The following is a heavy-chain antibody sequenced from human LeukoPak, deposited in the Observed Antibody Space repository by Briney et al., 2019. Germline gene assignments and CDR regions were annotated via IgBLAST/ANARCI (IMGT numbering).Heavy chain of an antibody. D-gene: IGHD1-14*01. J-gene: IGHJ4*02. V-gene: IGHV3-23*01. CDR3: AKTPGFSMYYFDY. CDR1: EFSFSTYA. Sequence: GGSLRLSCAASEFSFSTYAMTWVRQAPGKGLEWVSTISGSGGNTYYADSVKGRFTISRDNSKNTLYLQMNSLRAEDTAVYYCAKTPGFSMYYFDYWGQGTLVTVSS. CDR2: ISGSGGNT.